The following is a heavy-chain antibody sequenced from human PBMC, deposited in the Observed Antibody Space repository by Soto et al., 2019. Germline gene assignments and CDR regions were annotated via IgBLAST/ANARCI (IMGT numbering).Heavy chain of an antibody. Sequence: GGSLRLSCAASGFTFSSYAMSWVRQAPGKGLEWVSAISGSGGSTYYADSVKGRFTISRDNSKNTLYLQMNSLRAEDTAVYYCPKGGWELLTYFDSGGQEPLVTVSS. CDR1: GFTFSSYA. D-gene: IGHD1-26*01. J-gene: IGHJ4*02. V-gene: IGHV3-23*01. CDR2: ISGSGGST. CDR3: PKGGWELLTYFDS.